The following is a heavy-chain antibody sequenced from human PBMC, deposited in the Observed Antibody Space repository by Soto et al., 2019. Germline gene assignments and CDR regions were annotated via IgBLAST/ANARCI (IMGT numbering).Heavy chain of an antibody. J-gene: IGHJ4*02. D-gene: IGHD2-2*01. CDR3: AKVSLKHCSSTSCSDY. CDR1: GFTFSSYG. Sequence: QVQLVESGGGVVQPGRSLRLSCAASGFTFSSYGMHWVRQAPGKGLEWVAVISYDGSNKYYADSVKGRFTISRDNSKNTLYLQMNSLRAEDMAVYYCAKVSLKHCSSTSCSDYWGQGTLVTVSS. V-gene: IGHV3-30*18. CDR2: ISYDGSNK.